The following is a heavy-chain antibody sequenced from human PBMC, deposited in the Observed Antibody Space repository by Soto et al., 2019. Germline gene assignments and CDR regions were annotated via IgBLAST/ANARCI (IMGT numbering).Heavy chain of an antibody. J-gene: IGHJ5*02. CDR1: GFTFSAYW. CDR3: ARAAYGEYWFDP. V-gene: IGHV3-74*01. D-gene: IGHD4-17*01. CDR2: INGDGRTT. Sequence: EVQLVESGGGVVPPGGSLRLSCAASGFTFSAYWMHWVRQAPGKGLMWVSRINGDGRTTSYAYSVKGRFTISRENAKNTLDLPMNSMRAEDTAVYYCARAAYGEYWFDPWGQGTLVTVSS.